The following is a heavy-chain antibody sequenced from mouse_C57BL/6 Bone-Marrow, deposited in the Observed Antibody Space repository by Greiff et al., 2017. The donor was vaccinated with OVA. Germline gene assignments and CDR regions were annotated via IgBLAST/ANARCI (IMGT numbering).Heavy chain of an antibody. V-gene: IGHV15-2*01. CDR3: ARNYGSHWYFDV. J-gene: IGHJ1*03. D-gene: IGHD1-1*01. Sequence: QVQLQQSGSELRSPGSSVKLSCKDFDSEVFPIAYMSWVRQKPGHGFEWIGGILPSIGRTIYGEKFEDKATLDADTLSNTAYLELNSLTSEDSAIYYGARNYGSHWYFDVWGTGTTVTVSS. CDR1: DSEVFPIAY. CDR2: ILPSIGRT.